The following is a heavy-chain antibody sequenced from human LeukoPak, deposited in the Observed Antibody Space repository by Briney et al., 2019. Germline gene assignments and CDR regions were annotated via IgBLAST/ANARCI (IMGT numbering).Heavy chain of an antibody. D-gene: IGHD3-3*01. CDR2: INPSGGST. CDR1: GYTFSSYY. J-gene: IGHJ4*02. Sequence: ASVKVSCKASGYTFSSYYMHWVRQAPGQGLEWMGIINPSGGSTSYAHKFQGRVTMTRDTSTSTVYMELSNLRPEDTAVYYCARTRGPRNYDFWSGYYEYFDYWGQGTLVTVSS. CDR3: ARTRGPRNYDFWSGYYEYFDY. V-gene: IGHV1-46*01.